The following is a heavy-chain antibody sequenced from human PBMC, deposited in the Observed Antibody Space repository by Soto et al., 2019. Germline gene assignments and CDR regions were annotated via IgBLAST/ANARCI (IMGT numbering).Heavy chain of an antibody. CDR2: IYYNGGT. CDR3: ARASHALDI. J-gene: IGHJ3*02. V-gene: IGHV4-61*01. CDR1: RGSVSSGSYY. Sequence: SETLSLTCTVSRGSVSSGSYYGSWIRQPPGKGLEWIGYIYYNGGTNYNPSLKSRVTISADTSKNQFSLKLSSVTAADTAVYYCARASHALDIWGQGTMVTVSS.